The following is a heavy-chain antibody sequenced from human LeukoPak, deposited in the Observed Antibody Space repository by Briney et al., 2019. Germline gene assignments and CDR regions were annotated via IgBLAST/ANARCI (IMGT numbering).Heavy chain of an antibody. CDR3: ARVFGSPAYSSSYNWFDP. CDR2: IYYSGST. J-gene: IGHJ5*02. V-gene: IGHV4-39*07. Sequence: SETLSLTCTVSGGSISSSSYYWGWIRQPPGKGLEWIGGIYYSGSTYYNPSLKSRVTIAVDTSKNQFSLKLSSVTAADTAVYYCARVFGSPAYSSSYNWFDPWGQGTLVTVSS. D-gene: IGHD6-6*01. CDR1: GGSISSSSYY.